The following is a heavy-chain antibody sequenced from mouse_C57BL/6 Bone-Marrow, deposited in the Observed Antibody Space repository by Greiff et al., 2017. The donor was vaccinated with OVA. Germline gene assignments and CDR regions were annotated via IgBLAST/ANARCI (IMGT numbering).Heavy chain of an antibody. J-gene: IGHJ1*03. CDR3: ARGGSGNFDV. D-gene: IGHD1-1*01. Sequence: EVQRVESGPGLVKPSQSLSLTCSVTGYSITSGYYWNWIRQFPGNKLEWMGYISYDGSNNYNPSLKNRISITRDTSKNQFFLKLNSVTTEDTATYYCARGGSGNFDVWGTGTTVTVSS. CDR1: GYSITSGYY. CDR2: ISYDGSN. V-gene: IGHV3-6*01.